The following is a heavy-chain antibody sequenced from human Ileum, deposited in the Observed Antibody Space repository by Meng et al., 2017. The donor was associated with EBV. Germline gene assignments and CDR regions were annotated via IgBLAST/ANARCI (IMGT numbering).Heavy chain of an antibody. D-gene: IGHD1-26*01. CDR2: INPSEGT. Sequence: QLRLRTWGVGRLKPSETLSPTLPVYGGSFTDYYWTWIRQPPGKGLGWIGEINPSEGTNYNPSLKSRVTISVDTSKNQFSLKMNSLTAADTAIYYCARRGSYGGGCDYWGQGTLVTVSS. J-gene: IGHJ4*02. V-gene: IGHV4-34*01. CDR3: ARRGSYGGGCDY. CDR1: GGSFTDYY.